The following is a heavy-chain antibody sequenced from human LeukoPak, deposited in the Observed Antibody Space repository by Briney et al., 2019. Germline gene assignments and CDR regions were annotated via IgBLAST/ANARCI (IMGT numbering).Heavy chain of an antibody. D-gene: IGHD6-19*01. CDR2: ISGYNGNT. V-gene: IGHV1-18*01. CDR1: VYIFTNHG. Sequence: GASVTVSCKASVYIFTNHGISWVRQAPGQGLEWRGWISGYNGNTNYAEKVQGRVTMTADTSSTTVYMELRSLTSDDTAMYYCAREKGSGWYFFNSWGQGTPVTVSS. CDR3: AREKGSGWYFFNS. J-gene: IGHJ4*02.